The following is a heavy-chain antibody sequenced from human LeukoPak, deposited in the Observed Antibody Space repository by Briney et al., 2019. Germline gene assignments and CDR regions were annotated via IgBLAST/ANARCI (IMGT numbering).Heavy chain of an antibody. CDR2: IYDSGST. CDR3: AKGGSTNFYYGDV. V-gene: IGHV4-59*01. J-gene: IGHJ6*02. CDR1: GGSMTNLY. D-gene: IGHD2/OR15-2a*01. Sequence: TSETLSLTCSVSGGSMTNLYWTWIRQPPGKGLEWIGDIYDSGSTRYNTSLESRVTISVDTSKNQFSLKLSSVTAADTAVYYCAKGGSTNFYYGDVWGRGTTVTVSS.